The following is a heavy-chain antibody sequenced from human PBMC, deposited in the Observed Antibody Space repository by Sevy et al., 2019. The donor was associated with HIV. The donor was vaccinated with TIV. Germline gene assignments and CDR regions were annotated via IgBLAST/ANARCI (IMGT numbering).Heavy chain of an antibody. D-gene: IGHD2-2*01. CDR2: ITGTSRYI. CDR1: GFSLSEHT. J-gene: IGHJ3*02. V-gene: IGHV3-21*01. Sequence: GGSLRLSCAASGFSLSEHTMNWVRQAPGKGLEWVSSITGTSRYIYYADSMKGRTSISRDNAKNSLYLQMNSLGAEDTAVYYCAREPNSSSMYDAFDIWGQGSMVTVSS. CDR3: AREPNSSSMYDAFDI.